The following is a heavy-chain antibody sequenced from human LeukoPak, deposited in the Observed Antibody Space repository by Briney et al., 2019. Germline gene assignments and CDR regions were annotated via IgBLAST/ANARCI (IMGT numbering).Heavy chain of an antibody. D-gene: IGHD6-13*01. CDR1: GESFSGYY. CDR3: ARDERTYSSSWSPFDY. CDR2: IYTSGRT. J-gene: IGHJ4*02. Sequence: SSETLSLTCAVYGESFSGYYWSWIRQPAGKGLEWIGRIYTSGRTNYNPSLKSRVTISVDTSKNQFSLKLSSLTAADTAVYYCARDERTYSSSWSPFDYWGQGTLVTVSS. V-gene: IGHV4-4*07.